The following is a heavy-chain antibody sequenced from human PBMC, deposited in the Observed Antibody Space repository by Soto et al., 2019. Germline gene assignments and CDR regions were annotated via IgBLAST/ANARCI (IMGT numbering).Heavy chain of an antibody. D-gene: IGHD2-15*01. Sequence: SETLSLTCAVSGGSISSGGYSWSWIRQPPGKGLEWIGYIYHSGSTYYNPSLKSRVTISVDRSKNQFSLKLSSVTAADTAVYYCAGNRKGCSGGSCYLFDYWGDLTLVTVSS. V-gene: IGHV4-30-2*01. CDR2: IYHSGST. CDR3: AGNRKGCSGGSCYLFDY. J-gene: IGHJ4*01. CDR1: GGSISSGGYS.